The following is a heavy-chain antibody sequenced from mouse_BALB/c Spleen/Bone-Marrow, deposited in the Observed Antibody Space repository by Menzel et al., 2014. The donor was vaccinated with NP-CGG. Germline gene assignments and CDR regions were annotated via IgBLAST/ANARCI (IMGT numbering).Heavy chain of an antibody. D-gene: IGHD3-3*01. CDR1: GFNIKDTY. CDR3: ARLERGRAWFAY. J-gene: IGHJ3*01. Sequence: SGAELVKPGASVKLSCTASGFNIKDTYMHWVKQRPEQGLEWIGRIDPANGNTKYDPKVQGKATITADTSSSTVYLQLSSVTSEDTAVYYCARLERGRAWFAYWVQGTLVTVSA. CDR2: IDPANGNT. V-gene: IGHV14-3*02.